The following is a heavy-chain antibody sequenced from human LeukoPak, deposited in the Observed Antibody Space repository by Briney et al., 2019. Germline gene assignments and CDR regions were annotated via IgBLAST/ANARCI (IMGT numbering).Heavy chain of an antibody. Sequence: SVKASCKASGGTFSSYAISWVRQAPGQGLEWMGRIIPIFGTANYAQKFQGRVTITTDESTSTAYMELSSLRSEDTAVYYCAVTFGGVIADFPFDYWGQGTLVTVSS. J-gene: IGHJ4*02. D-gene: IGHD3-16*02. CDR1: GGTFSSYA. CDR2: IIPIFGTA. V-gene: IGHV1-69*05. CDR3: AVTFGGVIADFPFDY.